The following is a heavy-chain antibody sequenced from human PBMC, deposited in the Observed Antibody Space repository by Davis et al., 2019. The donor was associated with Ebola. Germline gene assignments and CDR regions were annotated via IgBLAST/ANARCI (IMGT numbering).Heavy chain of an antibody. CDR3: ARDRGDSGSRFDY. CDR2: INAGNGNT. V-gene: IGHV1-3*01. CDR1: GYTFTTYA. Sequence: ASVKVSCKASGYTFTTYAMHWVRQAPGQRLEWMGWINAGNGNTKYSQKFQGKVTITADESTRTAYMELSSLRSEDTAVYYCARDRGDSGSRFDYWGQGTLVTVSS. J-gene: IGHJ4*02. D-gene: IGHD1-26*01.